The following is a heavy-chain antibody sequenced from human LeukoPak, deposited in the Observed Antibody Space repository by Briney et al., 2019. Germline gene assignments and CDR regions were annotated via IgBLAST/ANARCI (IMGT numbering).Heavy chain of an antibody. CDR2: ISAYNGNT. J-gene: IGHJ4*02. CDR3: ARGRLLWFGVRGWPIDY. Sequence: ASVKVSCKASGYTFTSYGISWVRQAPGQGLEWMGWISAYNGNTNYARKLQGRVTMTTDTSTSTAYMELRSLRSDDTAVYYCARGRLLWFGVRGWPIDYWGQGTLVTVSS. V-gene: IGHV1-18*01. D-gene: IGHD3-10*01. CDR1: GYTFTSYG.